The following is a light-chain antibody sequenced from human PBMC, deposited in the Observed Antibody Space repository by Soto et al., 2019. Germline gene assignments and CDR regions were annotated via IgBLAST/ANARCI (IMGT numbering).Light chain of an antibody. V-gene: IGKV1-27*01. CDR2: GAS. Sequence: DIQMTQSPSSLSASVGDRVTITCRASKGIGNYLAWYQQKPGKVPKLVIYGASTLQSGVPSRFSGSGSGTDFTLTISSLQPEDVATYYCQRLNDVPRTFGQGTKVEV. CDR3: QRLNDVPRT. J-gene: IGKJ1*01. CDR1: KGIGNY.